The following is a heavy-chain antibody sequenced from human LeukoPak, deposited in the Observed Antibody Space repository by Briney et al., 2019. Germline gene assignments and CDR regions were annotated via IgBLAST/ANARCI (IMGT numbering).Heavy chain of an antibody. D-gene: IGHD1-14*01. Sequence: SQTLSLTCAISGDSVSNNNAAWNWIRQSPTRGLEWLGRTYYRTRWFNDYEVSVRSRITINADTSKNQFSLKLSSVTAADTAVYYCAGMRITTPTVRTLDYWGQGTLVTVSS. J-gene: IGHJ4*02. CDR3: AGMRITTPTVRTLDY. CDR1: GDSVSNNNAA. V-gene: IGHV6-1*01. CDR2: TYYRTRWFN.